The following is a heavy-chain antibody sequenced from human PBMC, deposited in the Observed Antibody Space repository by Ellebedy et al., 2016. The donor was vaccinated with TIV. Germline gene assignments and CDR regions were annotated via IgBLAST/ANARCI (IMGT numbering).Heavy chain of an antibody. Sequence: SETLSLXXTVSGGSISSYYWSWIRQPAGKGLEWIGRIYTSGSTNYNPSLKSRVTMSVDTSKNQFSLKLSSVTAADTAVYYCASSSSWYRFGYYYGMDGWGQGTTVTVSS. CDR3: ASSSSWYRFGYYYGMDG. CDR1: GGSISSYY. V-gene: IGHV4-4*07. J-gene: IGHJ6*02. CDR2: IYTSGST. D-gene: IGHD6-13*01.